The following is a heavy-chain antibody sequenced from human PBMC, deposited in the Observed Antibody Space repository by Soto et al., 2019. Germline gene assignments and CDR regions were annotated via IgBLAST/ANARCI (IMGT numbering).Heavy chain of an antibody. D-gene: IGHD3-22*01. Sequence: LGESLKISCKGSGYSFTSYWIGWVRQMPGKGLEWMGIIYPGDSDTRYSPSFQGQVTISADKPVSTAYLQWRSLKASDTAKYYCATAPYELLYYGMDVWGQGTTVTVSS. CDR2: IYPGDSDT. CDR3: ATAPYELLYYGMDV. V-gene: IGHV5-51*01. CDR1: GYSFTSYW. J-gene: IGHJ6*02.